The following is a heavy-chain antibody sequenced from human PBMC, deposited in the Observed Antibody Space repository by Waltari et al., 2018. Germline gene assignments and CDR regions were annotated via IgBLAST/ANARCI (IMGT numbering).Heavy chain of an antibody. D-gene: IGHD2-8*02. CDR3: ARSGSEHDY. J-gene: IGHJ4*02. V-gene: IGHV3-7*01. CDR2: IKQDGSEK. CDR1: GFTFSNYW. Sequence: EVQLVASGGGLVQPGGSLRLSCAASGFTFSNYWMSWVRQAPGKGLEWVANIKQDGSEKNYVDSVKGRFTISRDNAKNSLYLQMNSLRAEDTAVYYCARSGSEHDYWGQGTLVTVSS.